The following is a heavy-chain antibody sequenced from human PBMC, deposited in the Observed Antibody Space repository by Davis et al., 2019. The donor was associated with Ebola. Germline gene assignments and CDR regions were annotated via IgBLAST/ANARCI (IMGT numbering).Heavy chain of an antibody. CDR1: GGSFSGYY. D-gene: IGHD2-21*02. J-gene: IGHJ4*02. CDR3: ARGHFLVVTTFDY. V-gene: IGHV4-34*01. CDR2: INHSGST. Sequence: GSLRLSCAVYGGSFSGYYWSWIRQPPGKGLEWIGEINHSGSTNYNPSLKSRVTISVDTSKNQFSLKLSSVTAADTAVYYCARGHFLVVTTFDYWGQGTLVTVSS.